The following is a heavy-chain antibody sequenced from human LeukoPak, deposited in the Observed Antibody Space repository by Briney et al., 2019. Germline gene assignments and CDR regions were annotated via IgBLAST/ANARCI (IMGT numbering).Heavy chain of an antibody. J-gene: IGHJ4*02. V-gene: IGHV4-31*03. CDR3: ARVDPPRRLDY. Sequence: PSETLSLTCTVSGGSISSGGYYWSWIRQHPGKGLEWIGYIDYSGTTYYNPSLRSRVTMSLDKSKNQFSLKLSSVTAADTAVYYCARVDPPRRLDYWGQGTLVTVSS. D-gene: IGHD2-21*02. CDR1: GGSISSGGYY. CDR2: IDYSGTT.